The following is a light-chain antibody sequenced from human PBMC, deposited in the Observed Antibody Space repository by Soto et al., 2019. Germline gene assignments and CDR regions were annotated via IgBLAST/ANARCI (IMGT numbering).Light chain of an antibody. CDR3: QQYENYWA. J-gene: IGKJ1*01. V-gene: IGKV1-5*01. Sequence: DVQINQSPSTLSAPAGDRVTITCRASQSISAWLAWYQQKPGKAPKLLIYDASNLESGVPSRFSGSGYGTEFTLTISNLQPDDFATYSSQQYENYWAFGQGTKVDIK. CDR2: DAS. CDR1: QSISAW.